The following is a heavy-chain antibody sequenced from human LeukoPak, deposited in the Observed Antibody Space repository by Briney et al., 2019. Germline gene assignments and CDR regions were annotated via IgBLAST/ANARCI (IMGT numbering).Heavy chain of an antibody. CDR2: ILYDGSNK. V-gene: IGHV3-30*03. CDR3: ARHNDYGDYFIDY. J-gene: IGHJ4*02. CDR1: GFTFNSYA. Sequence: GGSPRLSCAASGFTFNSYAMHWVRQAPGKGLEWVAVILYDGSNKYYADSVKGRFTISRDNARNTLYVEMHSLRVEDTAVYYCARHNDYGDYFIDYWGQGTLVTVPS. D-gene: IGHD4-17*01.